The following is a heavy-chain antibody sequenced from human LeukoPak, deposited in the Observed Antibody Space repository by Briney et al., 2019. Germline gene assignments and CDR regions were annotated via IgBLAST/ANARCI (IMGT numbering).Heavy chain of an antibody. D-gene: IGHD3-3*01. CDR3: ARGIRFLEWLLSHFDY. V-gene: IGHV3-74*01. J-gene: IGHJ4*02. Sequence: GGALRLSCAASGFTFSSYWMHWVRQAPGKGLVWVSRINSDGSSTSYADSVKGRFTISRDNAKNTLYLQMNSLRAEDTAVYYCARGIRFLEWLLSHFDYWGQGTLVAVSS. CDR1: GFTFSSYW. CDR2: INSDGSST.